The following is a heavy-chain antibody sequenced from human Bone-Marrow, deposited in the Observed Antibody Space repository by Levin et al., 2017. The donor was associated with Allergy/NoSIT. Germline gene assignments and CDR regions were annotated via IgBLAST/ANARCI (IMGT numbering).Heavy chain of an antibody. CDR1: GDSISRYY. J-gene: IGHJ6*02. V-gene: IGHV4-59*01. CDR2: IYYSGST. Sequence: SETLSLTCTVSGDSISRYYWSWIRQPPGKGLERIGYIYYSGSTNYNPSLKSRVTISVDTSKNQFSLDLNFVTAADTAVYYCARDAQTSPTRNYGMDVWGQGTTVTVSS. CDR3: ARDAQTSPTRNYGMDV.